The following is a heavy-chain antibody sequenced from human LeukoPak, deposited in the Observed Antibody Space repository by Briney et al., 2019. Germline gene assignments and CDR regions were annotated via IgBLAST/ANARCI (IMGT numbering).Heavy chain of an antibody. CDR2: ICYSGST. V-gene: IGHV4-39*01. CDR3: ASSVPPVAFDY. Sequence: SETLSLTCTVSGGSISSTSYYWGWIRQPPGKGLEWIGSICYSGSTYYNPSLKSRVTISVDTSKNQFSLKLSSVTAADTAVYYCASSVPPVAFDYWGQGTLVTVSS. D-gene: IGHD2-15*01. CDR1: GGSISSTSYY. J-gene: IGHJ4*02.